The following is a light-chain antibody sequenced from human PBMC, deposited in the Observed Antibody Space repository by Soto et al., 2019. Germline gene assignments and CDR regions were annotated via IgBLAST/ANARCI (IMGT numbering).Light chain of an antibody. CDR3: SSYTSRNTLYV. CDR1: SSDVGGYTY. Sequence: QSVLTQPASVSGSPGQSITISCTGTSSDVGGYTYVSWYQQHPGKAPKLMIFEVSNRPSGVSNRFSGSKFGNTASLTISGLQAEDEADYYCSSYTSRNTLYVFGTGTKLTVL. CDR2: EVS. J-gene: IGLJ1*01. V-gene: IGLV2-14*01.